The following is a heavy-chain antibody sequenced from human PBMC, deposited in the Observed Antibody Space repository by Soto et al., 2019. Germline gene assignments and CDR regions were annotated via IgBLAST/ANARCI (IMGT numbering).Heavy chain of an antibody. V-gene: IGHV3-13*01. J-gene: IGHJ4*02. CDR2: ISSAGDT. CDR3: ARGLPSTVTTLDYFDY. CDR1: AFTFSSYD. D-gene: IGHD4-17*01. Sequence: GGSLRLSCAASAFTFSSYDMHWVRQVTGKGLEWVSAISSAGDTYYAGSVKGRFTISRENAKNSLYLQMNSLRAEDTAVYYCARGLPSTVTTLDYFDYWGQGTLVPVSS.